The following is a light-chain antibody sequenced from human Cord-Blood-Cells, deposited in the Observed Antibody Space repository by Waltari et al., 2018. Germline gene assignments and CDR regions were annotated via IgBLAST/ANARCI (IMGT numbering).Light chain of an antibody. CDR3: QQSYSTPFT. CDR2: AAS. CDR1: QSISSY. Sequence: DIQMTQSPSSLSASVGDRVTITCRARQSISSYLNWYQQKPGKAPKLLIYAASSLQSGVPSRFSGSGSGTDFTLPISSLQPEDFATYYCQQSYSTPFTFGPGTKVDIK. V-gene: IGKV1-39*01. J-gene: IGKJ3*01.